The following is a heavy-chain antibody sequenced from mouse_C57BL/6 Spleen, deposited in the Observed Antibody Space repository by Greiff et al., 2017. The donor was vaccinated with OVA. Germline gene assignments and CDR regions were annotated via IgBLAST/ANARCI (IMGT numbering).Heavy chain of an antibody. V-gene: IGHV5-4*01. CDR2: ISDGGSYT. D-gene: IGHD3-2*02. CDR3: ARDGGTAQATDFDY. CDR1: GFTFSSYA. J-gene: IGHJ2*01. Sequence: EVQGVESGGGLVKPGGSLKLSCAASGFTFSSYAMSWVRQTPEKRLEWVATISDGGSYTYYPDNVKGRFTISRDNAKNNLYLQMSHLKSEDTAMYYCARDGGTAQATDFDYWGQGTTLTVSS.